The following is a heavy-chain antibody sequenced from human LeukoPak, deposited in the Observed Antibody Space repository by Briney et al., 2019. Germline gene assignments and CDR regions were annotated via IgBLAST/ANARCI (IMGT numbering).Heavy chain of an antibody. Sequence: SETLSLTCTVSGGSISSYYWSWIRLPPGKGLEWIGYIYYTGATYYNPSLKSRVTISLDTSKNQFSLKLSSATAADAAVYYCARAGYSYGTGYYFDYWGQGALVTVSS. CDR1: GGSISSYY. CDR2: IYYTGAT. V-gene: IGHV4-59*01. D-gene: IGHD5-18*01. CDR3: ARAGYSYGTGYYFDY. J-gene: IGHJ4*02.